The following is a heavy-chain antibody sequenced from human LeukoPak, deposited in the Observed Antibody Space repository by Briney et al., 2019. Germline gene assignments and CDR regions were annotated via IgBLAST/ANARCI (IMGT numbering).Heavy chain of an antibody. CDR2: ISSSSSYI. CDR1: GFTFSSYS. V-gene: IGHV3-21*01. J-gene: IGHJ4*02. CDR3: ACVELAVPFDY. D-gene: IGHD5-24*01. Sequence: GGSLRLSCAASGFTFSSYSMNWVRQAPGKGLEWVSSISSSSSYIYYADSVKGRFTISRDNAKNSLHLQMNSLRAEDTAVYYCACVELAVPFDYWGQGTLVTVSS.